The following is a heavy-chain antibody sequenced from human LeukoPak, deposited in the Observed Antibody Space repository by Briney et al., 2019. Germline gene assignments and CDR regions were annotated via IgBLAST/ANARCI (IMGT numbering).Heavy chain of an antibody. CDR2: IYYSGST. Sequence: SETLSLTCTVSGGSTSSGDYYWSWIRQPPGKGLEWIGYIYYSGSTYYNPSLKSRVTISVDTSKNQFSLKLSSVTAADTAVYYCATLPFWSGYYYYGMDVWGQGTTVTVSS. V-gene: IGHV4-30-4*01. CDR3: ATLPFWSGYYYYGMDV. D-gene: IGHD3-3*01. J-gene: IGHJ6*02. CDR1: GGSTSSGDYY.